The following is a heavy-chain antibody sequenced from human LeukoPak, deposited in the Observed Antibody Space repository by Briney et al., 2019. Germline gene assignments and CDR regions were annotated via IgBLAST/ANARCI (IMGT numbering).Heavy chain of an antibody. J-gene: IGHJ4*02. Sequence: ASVKVSCKASGYTFTGRYMHWVRQAPGQGLEWMGRIDPNSGVTNLAQKFQGRVTMTTDQSVSTAYMELSGLRSEETSVYYCATNPNSYGPDYWGQGTLVTVSS. V-gene: IGHV1-2*06. D-gene: IGHD5-18*01. CDR1: GYTFTGRY. CDR2: IDPNSGVT. CDR3: ATNPNSYGPDY.